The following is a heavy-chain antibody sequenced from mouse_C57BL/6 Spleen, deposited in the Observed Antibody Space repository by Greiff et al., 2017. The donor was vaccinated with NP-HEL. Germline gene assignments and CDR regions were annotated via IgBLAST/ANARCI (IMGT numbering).Heavy chain of an antibody. V-gene: IGHV5-16*01. Sequence: EVQRVESEGGLVQPGSSMKLSCTASGFTFSDYYMAWVRQVPEKGLEGVAHINYDGSSTYYLDSLKSRFIISRDNAKNILYLQMSSLKSEDTATYYCARDLYDDYDGGFDYWGQGTTLTVSS. J-gene: IGHJ2*01. CDR1: GFTFSDYY. CDR2: INYDGSST. D-gene: IGHD2-4*01. CDR3: ARDLYDDYDGGFDY.